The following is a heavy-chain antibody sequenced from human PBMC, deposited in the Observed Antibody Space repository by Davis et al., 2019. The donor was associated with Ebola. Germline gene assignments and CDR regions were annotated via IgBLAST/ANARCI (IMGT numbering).Heavy chain of an antibody. V-gene: IGHV4-34*01. D-gene: IGHD2-2*02. CDR1: GGSFSGHY. Sequence: SETLSLTCAVYGGSFSGHYWSWIRQPPGKGLEWIGEINHSRRATNYNPSLRSRVTISFDTSKNQFSLKLSSVTAADTAVYYCAKVALGAVARPFDYWGQGNLVTVSS. CDR2: INHSRRAT. J-gene: IGHJ4*02. CDR3: AKVALGAVARPFDY.